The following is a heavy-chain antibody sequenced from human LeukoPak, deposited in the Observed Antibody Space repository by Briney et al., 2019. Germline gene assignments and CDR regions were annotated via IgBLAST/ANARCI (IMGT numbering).Heavy chain of an antibody. CDR2: INHSGST. J-gene: IGHJ4*02. V-gene: IGHV4-34*01. CDR1: VGSFSGYY. CDR3: ARGSPRVDY. Sequence: SETLSLTCAVYVGSFSGYYWSWIRQPPGKGLEWIGEINHSGSTNYNPSLKSRVTISVDTSKNQFSLKLSSVTAADTAVYYCARGSPRVDYWGQGTLVTVSS.